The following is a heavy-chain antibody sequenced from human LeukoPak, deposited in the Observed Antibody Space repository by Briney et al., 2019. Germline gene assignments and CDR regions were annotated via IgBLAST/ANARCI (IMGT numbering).Heavy chain of an antibody. V-gene: IGHV3-23*01. D-gene: IGHD3-10*01. CDR1: GFTFSSYG. CDR2: ISGSGGST. CDR3: ARMSGSGYYFYMDV. J-gene: IGHJ6*03. Sequence: PGGSLRLSCAASGFTFSSYGMSWVRQAPGKGLEWVSAISGSGGSTYYADSVKGRFTISRDNAKNSLYLQMNSLRVEDTALYHCARMSGSGYYFYMDVWGKGTTVTISS.